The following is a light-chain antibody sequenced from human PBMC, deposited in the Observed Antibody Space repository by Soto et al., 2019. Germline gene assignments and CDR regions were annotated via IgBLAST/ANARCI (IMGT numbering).Light chain of an antibody. CDR3: LKYTKDAPGT. J-gene: IGKJ1*01. Sequence: IQITQSPSALSASLGDRVTLTCRASQDISHSLAWYQQRPGKVPKLHIYYASTLQSSVPSSFSGSGTRTGFTLNLSSLQPEDVGTYYCLKYTKDAPGTFRPGTNVEI. CDR2: YAS. CDR1: QDISHS. V-gene: IGKV1-27*01.